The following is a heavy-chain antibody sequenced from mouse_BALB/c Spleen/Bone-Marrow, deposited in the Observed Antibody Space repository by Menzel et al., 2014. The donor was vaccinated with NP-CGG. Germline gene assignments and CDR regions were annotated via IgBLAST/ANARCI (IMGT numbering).Heavy chain of an antibody. CDR3: TGGVLFAY. J-gene: IGHJ3*01. CDR2: IDPSDSET. D-gene: IGHD2-14*01. Sequence: QVQLQHPGPQLVRPGASVKISCKASGYSFTTYWMHWVKQRPGQGLEWIGMIDPSDSETILNQKFKDKATLTGDKSSGTAYMQLRSPTSEDSAVYYCTGGVLFAYWGQGTLVTVSA. V-gene: IGHV1S127*01. CDR1: GYSFTTYW.